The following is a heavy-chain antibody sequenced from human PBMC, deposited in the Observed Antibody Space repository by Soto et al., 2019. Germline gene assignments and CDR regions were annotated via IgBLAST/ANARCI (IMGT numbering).Heavy chain of an antibody. Sequence: SETLSLTCAVYGGSFSGYYWSWIRQPPGKGLEWIGEINHSGSTNYNPSLKSRVTISVDTSKSQFSLKLSSVTAADTAVYYCARVVGASGAFDIWGQGTMVTVSS. D-gene: IGHD1-26*01. CDR1: GGSFSGYY. CDR3: ARVVGASGAFDI. V-gene: IGHV4-34*01. J-gene: IGHJ3*02. CDR2: INHSGST.